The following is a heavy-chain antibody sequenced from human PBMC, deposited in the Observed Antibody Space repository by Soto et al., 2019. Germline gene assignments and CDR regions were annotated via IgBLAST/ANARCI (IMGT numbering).Heavy chain of an antibody. CDR2: IYYSGST. CDR3: ARVVPAAMHWFDP. CDR1: GGSISSGDYY. Sequence: QVQLQESGPGLVKPSQTLSLTCTVSGGSISSGDYYWSWIRQPPGKGLEWIGYIYYSGSTYYNPSLKSRVTISVDTSKNQCSLKLSSVTAADTAVYYCARVVPAAMHWFDPWGQGTLVTVSS. V-gene: IGHV4-30-4*01. D-gene: IGHD2-2*01. J-gene: IGHJ5*02.